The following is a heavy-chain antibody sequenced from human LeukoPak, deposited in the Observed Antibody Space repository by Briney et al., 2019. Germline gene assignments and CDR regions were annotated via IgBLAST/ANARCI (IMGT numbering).Heavy chain of an antibody. CDR2: ISYDGSNK. V-gene: IGHV3-30*04. Sequence: GGSLRLSCAASGFTFSSYAMHWVRQAPGKGLEWVAVISYDGSNKYYADSVKGRFTISRDNSKNTLYLQMNSLRAEDTAVYYCAAGDDSSGYYYLVGFGAFDIWGQGTMVTVSS. D-gene: IGHD3-22*01. CDR3: AAGDDSSGYYYLVGFGAFDI. J-gene: IGHJ3*02. CDR1: GFTFSSYA.